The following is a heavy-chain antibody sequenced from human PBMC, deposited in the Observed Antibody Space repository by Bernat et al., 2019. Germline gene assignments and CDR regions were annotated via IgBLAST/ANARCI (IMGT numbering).Heavy chain of an antibody. V-gene: IGHV3-74*01. CDR3: AGLYCDSTRCYDH. J-gene: IGHJ4*02. D-gene: IGHD2-2*01. CDR1: GFTLSNSW. CDR2: IGTDGTFT. Sequence: EVQLVESGGGLVQPGGSLRISCAASGFTLSNSWMHWVRQAPEKGLVSVSRIGTDGTFTAYADSVKGRFTISRDNAKNTLSLQMNSLRAEDTAVYYCAGLYCDSTRCYDHWGQGTLVTVSS.